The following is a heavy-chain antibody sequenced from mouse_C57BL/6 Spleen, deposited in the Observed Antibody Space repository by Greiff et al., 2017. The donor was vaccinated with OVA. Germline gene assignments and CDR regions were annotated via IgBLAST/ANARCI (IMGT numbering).Heavy chain of an antibody. Sequence: EVQLQQSGPVLVKPGASVKMSCKASGYTFPDYSMNWVKQSHGKSLEWIGVINPYNGGTSYHQTFKGKATLTVDKSSSTAYMELNSLTSEDSAVYYCASGAVVARWYFEVWGTGTTVTVSS. J-gene: IGHJ1*03. CDR1: GYTFPDYS. CDR2: INPYNGGT. CDR3: ASGAVVARWYFEV. D-gene: IGHD1-1*01. V-gene: IGHV1-19*01.